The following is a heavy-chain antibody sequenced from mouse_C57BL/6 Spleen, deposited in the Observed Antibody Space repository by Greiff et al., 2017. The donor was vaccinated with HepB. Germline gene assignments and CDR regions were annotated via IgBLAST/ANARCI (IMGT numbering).Heavy chain of an antibody. CDR2: INPYNGGT. V-gene: IGHV1-19*01. CDR3: AREEITTVVAPMDY. J-gene: IGHJ4*01. D-gene: IGHD1-1*01. CDR1: GYTFTDYY. Sequence: VQLQQSGPVLVKPGASVKMSCKASGYTFTDYYMNWVKQSHGKSLEWIGVINPYNGGTSYNQKFKGKATLTVDKSSSTAYMELNSLTSEDSAVYYCAREEITTVVAPMDYWGQGTSVTVSS.